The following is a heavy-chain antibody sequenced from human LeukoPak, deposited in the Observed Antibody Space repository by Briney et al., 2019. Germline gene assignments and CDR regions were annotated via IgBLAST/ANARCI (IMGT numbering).Heavy chain of an antibody. V-gene: IGHV3-74*01. CDR3: AREFDYYDSSGYYAY. Sequence: PGWSLRLSCAASGFTFSSYWMHWVRQAPGKGLVWVSRINSDGSSTSYADSVKGRFTISRDNAKNTLYLQMNSLRAEDTAVYYCAREFDYYDSSGYYAYWGQGTLVTVSS. CDR1: GFTFSSYW. J-gene: IGHJ4*02. D-gene: IGHD3-22*01. CDR2: INSDGSST.